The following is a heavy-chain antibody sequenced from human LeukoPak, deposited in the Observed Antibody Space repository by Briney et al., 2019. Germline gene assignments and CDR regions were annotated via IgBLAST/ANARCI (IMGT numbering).Heavy chain of an antibody. Sequence: PGGSLRLSCAASGFTFSGYWMSWVRQAPGKGLEWVANIKEDGSEKYYVDSVKGRFTISRDNAKNSLYLQMNSLRVEDTAVYYCARDCGSDCSQAFDIWGQGTMVTVSS. CDR3: ARDCGSDCSQAFDI. CDR2: IKEDGSEK. D-gene: IGHD2-21*02. V-gene: IGHV3-7*05. CDR1: GFTFSGYW. J-gene: IGHJ3*02.